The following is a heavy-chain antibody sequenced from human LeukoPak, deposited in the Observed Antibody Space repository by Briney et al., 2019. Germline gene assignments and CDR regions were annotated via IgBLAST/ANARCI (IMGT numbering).Heavy chain of an antibody. Sequence: GESLKISCKGSGYRFTSYWIAWVRQMPGKGLAWMGVIYPGDSDTTYSPSFQGQVTISADKSISTAYLRWSSLRASDTAMYYCARQWGRGSGSYLAYWGQGTLVTVSS. D-gene: IGHD3-10*01. CDR3: ARQWGRGSGSYLAY. CDR1: GYRFTSYW. V-gene: IGHV5-51*01. CDR2: IYPGDSDT. J-gene: IGHJ4*02.